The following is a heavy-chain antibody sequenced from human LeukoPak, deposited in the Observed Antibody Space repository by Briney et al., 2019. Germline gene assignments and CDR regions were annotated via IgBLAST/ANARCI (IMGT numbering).Heavy chain of an antibody. CDR2: INHSGEA. D-gene: IGHD3-10*01. CDR3: ARGHTRGEFSLIWFDP. CDR1: GASLRGDS. Sequence: SETLSLTCAVYGASLRGDSWTWIRQPPEGGLEWIGDINHSGEAHYGPSVKGRVTMSVDTYKKQFSLKLNSVTAADTAVYFCARGHTRGEFSLIWFDPWGQGTPVTVSS. J-gene: IGHJ5*02. V-gene: IGHV4-34*01.